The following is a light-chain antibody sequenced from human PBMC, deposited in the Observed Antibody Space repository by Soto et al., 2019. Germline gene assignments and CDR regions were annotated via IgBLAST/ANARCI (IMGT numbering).Light chain of an antibody. CDR2: DAS. CDR1: QSISSW. V-gene: IGKV1-5*01. J-gene: IGKJ1*01. Sequence: DIQMTQSPSSLSASVGDRVTITCRASQSISSWLAWYRQKPGKAPKLLVYDASNLESGVPSRFSGSGSGTEFTLTISSLQPDDFATYYRQQYNPYSETFGHGTKVQIK. CDR3: QQYNPYSET.